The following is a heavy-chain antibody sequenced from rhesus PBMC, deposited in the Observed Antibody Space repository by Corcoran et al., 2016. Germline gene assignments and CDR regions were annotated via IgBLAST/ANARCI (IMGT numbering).Heavy chain of an antibody. V-gene: IGHV5-2*01. CDR1: GYSFTNYW. CDR3: ARGWGTVTVFDF. J-gene: IGHJ3*01. Sequence: EVQLVQSGAEVKRPGESLKISCKTSGYSFTNYWISWVRQMPGKGLEWMGAFDPRDSDTRYTPSFQGHVTISSDNSISTAYLQWSSLKASDTATYYCARGWGTVTVFDFWGQGLRVTVSS. CDR2: FDPRDSDT. D-gene: IGHD4-23*01.